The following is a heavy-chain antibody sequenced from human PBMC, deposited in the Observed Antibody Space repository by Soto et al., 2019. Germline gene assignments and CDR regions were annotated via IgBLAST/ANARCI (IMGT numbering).Heavy chain of an antibody. CDR3: ARVCAKYYKIDY. CDR2: INPNSGGT. J-gene: IGHJ4*02. D-gene: IGHD3-10*01. V-gene: IGHV1-2*04. Sequence: ASVKVSCKASGYTFTGYYMHWVRQAPGQGLEWMGWINPNSGGTNYAQKFQGWVTMTRDTSISTAYMELSRLRSEDTAVYYCARVCAKYYKIDYWGQGTLVTVSS. CDR1: GYTFTGYY.